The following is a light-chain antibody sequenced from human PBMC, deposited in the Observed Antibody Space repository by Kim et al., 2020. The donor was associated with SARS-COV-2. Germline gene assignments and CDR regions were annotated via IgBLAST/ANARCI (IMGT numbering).Light chain of an antibody. Sequence: SPGERAPLACRASQFVSSSYLAWYQQKPGQAPRLLIYGASKRATGIPDRFSGSESGTDFTLTISRLEPEDFAVYYCHHYGSSPPYTFGQGTKVEI. J-gene: IGKJ2*01. CDR3: HHYGSSPPYT. CDR1: QFVSSSY. V-gene: IGKV3-20*01. CDR2: GAS.